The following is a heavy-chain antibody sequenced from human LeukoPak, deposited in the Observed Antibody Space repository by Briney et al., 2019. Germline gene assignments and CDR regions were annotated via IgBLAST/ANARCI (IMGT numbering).Heavy chain of an antibody. J-gene: IGHJ5*02. CDR3: AKGARGDTVTSIVGLNWFDP. V-gene: IGHV3-48*03. CDR1: GFIFSSYE. D-gene: IGHD4-17*01. Sequence: GGSLRLSCAASGFIFSSYEMNWVRQAPGKGLEWVSYISSSGNTMYYADSVKGRFSISRDNSKNTLYLQMNSLRADDTAVYYCAKGARGDTVTSIVGLNWFDPWGQGTLVTVSS. CDR2: ISSSGNTM.